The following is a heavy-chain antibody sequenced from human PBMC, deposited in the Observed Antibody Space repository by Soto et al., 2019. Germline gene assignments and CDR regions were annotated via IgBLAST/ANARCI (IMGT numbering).Heavy chain of an antibody. V-gene: IGHV4-34*08. CDR3: SSRAHDTSVHYRFDL. CDR1: GGSVWIP. CDR2: ISHSGRV. D-gene: IGHD3-22*01. Sequence: PSWSLELRCAACGGSVWIPAVTVNFQTQGKGMEWSGDISHSGRVNSGPFVKSRVTISLDTSKKQFSLTQSAVTAVDTAMYYCSSRAHDTSVHYRFDLWGEPFLVTVSS. J-gene: IGHJ5*01.